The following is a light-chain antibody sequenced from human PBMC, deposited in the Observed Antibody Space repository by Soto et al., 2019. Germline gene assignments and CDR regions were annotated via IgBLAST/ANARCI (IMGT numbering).Light chain of an antibody. CDR1: QTVSSNY. Sequence: EIVLTQSPGTLSLSPGERATPSCRVSQTVSSNYLAWYQQKPGQAPRLLIYAASTRATGIPDRFSGSGSGTDFTLTISRLEPEDFAVYYCQLYGTSPKPFGQGTKVDIK. J-gene: IGKJ1*01. V-gene: IGKV3-20*01. CDR2: AAS. CDR3: QLYGTSPKP.